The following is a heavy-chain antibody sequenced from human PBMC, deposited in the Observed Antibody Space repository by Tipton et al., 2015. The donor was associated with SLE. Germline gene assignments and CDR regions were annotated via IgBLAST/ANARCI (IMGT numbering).Heavy chain of an antibody. V-gene: IGHV4-4*08. J-gene: IGHJ4*02. Sequence: TLSLTCTVSGGSISSYYWSWIRQPPGKGLEWIGYIYTSGSTNYNPSLKSRVTISVDTSKNQFSLKLSSVTAADTAVYYCARGYGTWYFDYWGQGTLVTVSS. CDR3: ARGYGTWYFDY. CDR2: IYTSGST. D-gene: IGHD4-17*01. CDR1: GGSISSYY.